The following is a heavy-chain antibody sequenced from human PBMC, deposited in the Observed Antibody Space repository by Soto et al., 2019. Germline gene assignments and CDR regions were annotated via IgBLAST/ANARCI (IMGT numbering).Heavy chain of an antibody. CDR2: ISITRKI. CDR1: GFTLSSRS. J-gene: IGHJ4*02. CDR3: ARDYAGWSRDY. D-gene: IGHD6-19*01. Sequence: EVQLVESGGGLVKSGGSLRISCAASGFTLSSRSMSWVRQTPGKGLEWVSTISITRKIYYANSVRGRFTISRDNANNSLSLQMNSLRAEDTAVYYCARDYAGWSRDYWGQGTLVTVSS. V-gene: IGHV3-21*02.